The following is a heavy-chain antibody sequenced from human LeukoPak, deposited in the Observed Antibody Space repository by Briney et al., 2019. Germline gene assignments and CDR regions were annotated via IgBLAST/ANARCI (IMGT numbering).Heavy chain of an antibody. CDR2: INAGNGNT. D-gene: IGHD2-21*02. V-gene: IGHV1-3*01. CDR3: ARVRLGLAYRGGDCYSFDY. Sequence: VASVKVSCKASGYTFTSYAMHWVRQAPGQRLEWMGWINAGNGNTKYSQKFQGRVTITRDTSASTAYMELSSLRSEDTAVYYCARVRLGLAYRGGDCYSFDYWGQGTLVTVSS. CDR1: GYTFTSYA. J-gene: IGHJ4*02.